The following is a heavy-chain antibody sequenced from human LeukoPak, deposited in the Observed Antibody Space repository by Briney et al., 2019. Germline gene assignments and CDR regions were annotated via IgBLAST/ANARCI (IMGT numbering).Heavy chain of an antibody. J-gene: IGHJ6*03. V-gene: IGHV4-39*07. CDR1: GGSVSSGSYY. D-gene: IGHD2-21*01. CDR3: ARIWNILFYYMDV. Sequence: SETLSLTCTVSGGSVSSGSYYWGWIRQPPGKGLEWIGNIHYTGNTHYNPSLKSRVTISVDTSKNQFSLKLSSVTATDTAVYYCARIWNILFYYMDVWGKGTTVTVSS. CDR2: IHYTGNT.